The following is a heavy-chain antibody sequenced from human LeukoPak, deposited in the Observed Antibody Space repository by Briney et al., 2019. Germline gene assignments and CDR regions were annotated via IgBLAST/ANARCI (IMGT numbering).Heavy chain of an antibody. CDR2: ISSSGTII. D-gene: IGHD5-12*01. Sequence: GGSLRLSCAASGFTFSSYEMNWARQAPGKGLECVSYISSSGTIIYHADSVKGRFTVSRDNAKNSLYLQMNSLRAEDTAVYYCARAVSSKIYSGYVTLVYYFDYWGQGTLVTVSS. CDR1: GFTFSSYE. CDR3: ARAVSSKIYSGYVTLVYYFDY. J-gene: IGHJ4*02. V-gene: IGHV3-48*03.